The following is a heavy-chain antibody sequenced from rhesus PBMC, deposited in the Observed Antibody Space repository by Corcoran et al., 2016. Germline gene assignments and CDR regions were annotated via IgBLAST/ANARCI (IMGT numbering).Heavy chain of an antibody. J-gene: IGHJ4*01. Sequence: QVQLQESGPGLVKPLETLSLTCAVSGGSMSSNYWSWIRPPPGKGLEGIGYIYGSGSSTNYNPSLKSRVTLSVDTSKNQFSLKLSSVTAADTAVYYCARSARRYCSGGVCYGIDYWGQGVLVTVSS. D-gene: IGHD2-8*01. CDR2: IYGSGSST. CDR1: GGSMSSNY. V-gene: IGHV4S11*01. CDR3: ARSARRYCSGGVCYGIDY.